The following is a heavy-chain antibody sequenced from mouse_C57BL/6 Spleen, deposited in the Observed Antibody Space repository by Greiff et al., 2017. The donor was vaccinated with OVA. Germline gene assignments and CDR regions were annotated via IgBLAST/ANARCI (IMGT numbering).Heavy chain of an antibody. CDR1: GYSITSGYD. D-gene: IGHD2-4*01. V-gene: IGHV3-1*01. J-gene: IGHJ2*01. Sequence: EVKVVESGPGMVKPSQSLSLTCTVTGYSITSGYDWHWIRHFPGNKLEWMGYISYSGSTNYNPSLKSRISITHDTSKNHFFLKLNSVTTEDTATYYCARGDYDGVDYWGQGTTLTVSS. CDR3: ARGDYDGVDY. CDR2: ISYSGST.